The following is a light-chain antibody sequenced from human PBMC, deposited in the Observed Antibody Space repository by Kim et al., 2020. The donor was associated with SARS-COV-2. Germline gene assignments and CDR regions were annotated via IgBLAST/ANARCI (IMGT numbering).Light chain of an antibody. Sequence: SSELTQDPAVSVALGQTVRITCQGDSLRSYYASWYQQKPGQAPVLVIYGKNNRPSGIPDRFSGSNSGNTASLTITGAQAEDEADYYCNSRDSSGNIPVFG. V-gene: IGLV3-19*01. J-gene: IGLJ1*01. CDR2: GKN. CDR1: SLRSYY. CDR3: NSRDSSGNIPV.